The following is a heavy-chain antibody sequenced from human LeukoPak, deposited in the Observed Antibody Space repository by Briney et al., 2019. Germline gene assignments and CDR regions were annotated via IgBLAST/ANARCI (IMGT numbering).Heavy chain of an antibody. D-gene: IGHD1-1*01. J-gene: IGHJ3*02. CDR3: ARVYNWNDDSPKGYAFDI. V-gene: IGHV4-34*01. CDR1: GGSFSGYY. CDR2: INHSGST. Sequence: SETLSLTCAVYGGSFSGYYWSWIRQPPGKGLEWIGEINHSGSTNYNPSLKSRVTISVDTSKNQFSLKLSSVTAADTAVYYCARVYNWNDDSPKGYAFDIWGQGTMVTVSS.